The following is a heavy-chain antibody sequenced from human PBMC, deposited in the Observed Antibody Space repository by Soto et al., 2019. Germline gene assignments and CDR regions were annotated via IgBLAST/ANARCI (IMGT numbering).Heavy chain of an antibody. V-gene: IGHV2-26*01. CDR2: IFANDEK. CDR1: GFSLSNDKMA. J-gene: IGHJ4*02. Sequence: SGPTLVNPTETLTLTCTVSGFSLSNDKMAVSWIRQPPGKALEGLAHIFANDEKSYSTSLRSRLTISKDTSKSQVVLTVTNMGPVDTATYYCVRMVRLVGATFYFDSWGQGTLVTVSS. CDR3: VRMVRLVGATFYFDS. D-gene: IGHD1-26*01.